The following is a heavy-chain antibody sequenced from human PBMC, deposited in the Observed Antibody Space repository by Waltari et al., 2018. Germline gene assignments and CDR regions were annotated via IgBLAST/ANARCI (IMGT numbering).Heavy chain of an antibody. J-gene: IGHJ4*02. Sequence: QLVQSGGGLVRPGESLRLSCVGSGYPFHAAWRSWVRQAPAKGLEWVGRIKREVDGGTAEYIESVKDRFTISRDDSKNTLYLQMNSLKSEDSAVYFCVRESYGNDIWGQGTLVTVSS. CDR3: VRESYGNDI. CDR2: IKREVDGGTA. CDR1: GYPFHAAW. V-gene: IGHV3-15*01. D-gene: IGHD4-17*01.